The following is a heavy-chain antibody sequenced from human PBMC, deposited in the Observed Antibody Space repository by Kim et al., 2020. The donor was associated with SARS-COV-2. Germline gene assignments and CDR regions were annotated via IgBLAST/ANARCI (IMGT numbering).Heavy chain of an antibody. D-gene: IGHD4-17*01. CDR2: ISAYNGNT. V-gene: IGHV1-18*01. CDR1: GYTFTSYG. CDR3: ARDPHSLGYGGNFHWYFDL. Sequence: ASVKVSCKASGYTFTSYGISWVRQAPGQGLEWMGWISAYNGNTNYAQKLQGRVTMTTDTSTSTAYMELRSLRSDDTAVYYCARDPHSLGYGGNFHWYFDLWRRGTLVTVSS. J-gene: IGHJ2*01.